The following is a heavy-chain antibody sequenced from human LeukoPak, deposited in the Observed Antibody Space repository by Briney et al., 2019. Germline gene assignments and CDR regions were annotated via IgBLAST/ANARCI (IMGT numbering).Heavy chain of an antibody. CDR1: GYTFTSYG. Sequence: ASVKVSCKASGYTFTSYGISWVRQAPGQGLEWMGWISAYNGNTNYAQKLQGRVTMTTDTSTSTAYMELRSLRAEDTALYYCAKDNQRGYDYGPLDYWGQGTLVTVSS. D-gene: IGHD4-17*01. CDR3: AKDNQRGYDYGPLDY. J-gene: IGHJ4*02. CDR2: ISAYNGNT. V-gene: IGHV1-18*01.